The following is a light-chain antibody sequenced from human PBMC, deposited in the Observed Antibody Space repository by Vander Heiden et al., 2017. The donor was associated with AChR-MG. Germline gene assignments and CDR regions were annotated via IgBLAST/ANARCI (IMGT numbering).Light chain of an antibody. V-gene: IGKV3-15*01. CDR1: QSVSSN. CDR2: GAS. J-gene: IGKJ1*01. CDR3: QQYHKWPET. Sequence: EIVMTQSPATLSVSPGERATLSCRASQSVSSNLAWYQQKLDQAPRLLIYGASTRATNIAARFSGSGSGTEFTLTISSLQSEDFAVYYCQQYHKWPETFGQGTKLEIK.